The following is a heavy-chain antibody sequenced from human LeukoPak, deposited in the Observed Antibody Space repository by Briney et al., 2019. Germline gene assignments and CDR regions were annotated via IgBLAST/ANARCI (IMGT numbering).Heavy chain of an antibody. CDR2: ISAYNGNT. Sequence: GASVKVSCKASGYTFTSYGISWVRQAPGQGLEWMGWISAYNGNTNYAQKLQGRVTMTTDTSTSTAYMELRSLRSDDTAVYYCARVHDYVWGSYRDLFDYWGQGTLVTVSS. V-gene: IGHV1-18*01. D-gene: IGHD3-16*02. CDR3: ARVHDYVWGSYRDLFDY. CDR1: GYTFTSYG. J-gene: IGHJ4*02.